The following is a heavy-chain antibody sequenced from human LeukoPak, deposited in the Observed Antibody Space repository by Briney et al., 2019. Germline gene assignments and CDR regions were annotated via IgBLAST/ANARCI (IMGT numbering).Heavy chain of an antibody. J-gene: IGHJ4*02. CDR3: ARAHTLGLLLYYFDY. V-gene: IGHV1-46*01. Sequence: ASVKVSCKASGYTFTGYYMHWVRQAPGQGLEWMGIINPSGGSTNYAQKFQGRVTMTRDKSTSTVYMELSSLRSEDTAVYYCARAHTLGLLLYYFDYWGQGTLVTVSS. D-gene: IGHD2-15*01. CDR2: INPSGGST. CDR1: GYTFTGYY.